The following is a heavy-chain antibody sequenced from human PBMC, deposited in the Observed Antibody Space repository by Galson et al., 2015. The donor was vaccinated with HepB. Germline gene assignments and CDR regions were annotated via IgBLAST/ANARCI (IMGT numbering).Heavy chain of an antibody. J-gene: IGHJ4*02. Sequence: SLRLSCAASGFTFSNYGMRWVRQAPGKGLEWVAFLIYDGSYKFYADSVKGRFTISRDNSKNSLYLQMNNLRSDDTAIYYCAKDTNGYSVDYWGQGTLVTVSS. V-gene: IGHV3-30*18. CDR3: AKDTNGYSVDY. D-gene: IGHD3-22*01. CDR2: LIYDGSYK. CDR1: GFTFSNYG.